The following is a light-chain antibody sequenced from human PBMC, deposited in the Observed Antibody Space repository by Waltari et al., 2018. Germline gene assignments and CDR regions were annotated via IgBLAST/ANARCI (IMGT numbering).Light chain of an antibody. CDR2: EGS. V-gene: IGLV2-23*01. J-gene: IGLJ2*01. Sequence: QSALTQPASVSGSPGQSITISCTGTSSAVGASSLVSWYQQHPGKAPKLMIYEGSKRPSGVSNRFSGSKSGNTASLTISGLQAEDEADYYCCSYAGSSTLVFGGGTKLTVL. CDR3: CSYAGSSTLV. CDR1: SSAVGASSL.